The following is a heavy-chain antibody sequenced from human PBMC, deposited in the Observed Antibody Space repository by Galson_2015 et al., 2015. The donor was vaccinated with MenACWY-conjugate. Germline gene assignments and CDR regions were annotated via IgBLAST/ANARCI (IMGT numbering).Heavy chain of an antibody. CDR1: GFTFSTYA. CDR3: AKAGGNDIRDYDGMDV. V-gene: IGHV3-23*01. D-gene: IGHD3-22*01. J-gene: IGHJ6*02. CDR2: ISGAGSRT. Sequence: LRLSCAASGFTFSTYAMSWVRQAPGEGLEWVSGISGAGSRTYYTDSVKGRFTISRDNSKNTVYLQMNSLRAEDTALYYCAKAGGNDIRDYDGMDVWGQGTTVTVSS.